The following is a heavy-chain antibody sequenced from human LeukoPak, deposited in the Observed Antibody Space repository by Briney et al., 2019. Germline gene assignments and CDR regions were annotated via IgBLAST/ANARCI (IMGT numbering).Heavy chain of an antibody. J-gene: IGHJ6*03. Sequence: GSSVKVSCKASGGTFSSYAISWVRQAPGQGLEWMGGIIPIFGTANYAQKFQGRVTITADESTSTAYMELSSLRSEDTAVYYCARIPGVEMEYYYYYMDVWGKGTTVTVSS. D-gene: IGHD3-3*01. CDR3: ARIPGVEMEYYYYYMDV. CDR1: GGTFSSYA. CDR2: IIPIFGTA. V-gene: IGHV1-69*01.